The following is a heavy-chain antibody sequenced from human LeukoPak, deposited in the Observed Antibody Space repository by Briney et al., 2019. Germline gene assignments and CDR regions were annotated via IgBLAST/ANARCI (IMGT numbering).Heavy chain of an antibody. CDR1: GGSISSSSYY. CDR2: IYHSGST. Sequence: SETLSLTCTVSGGSISSSSYYWGWIRQPPGKGLEWIGYIYHSGSTYYNPSLKSRVTMSADTSRNQYSLKLSSVTAADTAVYYCARDGNSYGPDFDYWGQGTLVTVSS. CDR3: ARDGNSYGPDFDY. D-gene: IGHD5-18*01. V-gene: IGHV4-39*07. J-gene: IGHJ4*02.